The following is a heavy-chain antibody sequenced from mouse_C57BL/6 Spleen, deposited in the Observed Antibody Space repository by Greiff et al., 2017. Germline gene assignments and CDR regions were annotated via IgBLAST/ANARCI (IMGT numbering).Heavy chain of an antibody. CDR3: ARGDSSGSYDYAMDY. J-gene: IGHJ4*01. CDR2: ISNGGGST. V-gene: IGHV5-12*01. CDR1: GFTFSDYY. D-gene: IGHD3-2*02. Sequence: EVKVVESGGGLVQPGGSLKLSCAASGFTFSDYYMYWVRQTPEKRLEWVAYISNGGGSTYYPDTVKGRFTISRDNAKNTLYLQMSRLKSEDTAMYYCARGDSSGSYDYAMDYWGQGTSVTVSS.